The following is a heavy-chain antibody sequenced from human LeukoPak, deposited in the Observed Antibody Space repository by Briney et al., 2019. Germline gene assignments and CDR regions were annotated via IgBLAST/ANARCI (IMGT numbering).Heavy chain of an antibody. D-gene: IGHD2-15*01. V-gene: IGHV3-7*01. CDR1: GYSFSNYW. CDR3: ARDQTPFY. Sequence: WGSLRLSCAASGYSFSNYWMRGGRQEPPGGLEWGAKSKHDGGEDYYLESVKGRVTISRDNAKSSMCLQMNALRAEDTAVNSCARDQTPFYWGQGSLVTVSS. J-gene: IGHJ4*02. CDR2: SKHDGGED.